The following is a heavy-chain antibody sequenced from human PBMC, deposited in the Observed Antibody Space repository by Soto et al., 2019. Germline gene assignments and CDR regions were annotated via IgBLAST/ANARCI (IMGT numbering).Heavy chain of an antibody. J-gene: IGHJ4*02. CDR1: GFTLSSYS. CDR3: ARETGLRSSGWSYYFDF. CDR2: ISGSGGTI. Sequence: EVQLVESGGGMVQPGGSLRVSCAASGFTLSSYSMHWVRQAPGKGLEWVSYISGSGGTIYYADSVKGRFTISRDNAKNSLSVQMYSLRYEDTAVYFCARETGLRSSGWSYYFDFWGQGTRVTVSS. V-gene: IGHV3-48*02. D-gene: IGHD6-19*01.